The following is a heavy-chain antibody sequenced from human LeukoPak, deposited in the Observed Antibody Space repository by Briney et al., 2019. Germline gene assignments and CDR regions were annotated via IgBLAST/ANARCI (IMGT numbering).Heavy chain of an antibody. V-gene: IGHV3-74*01. Sequence: GGSLRLSCAASGFTFSSYWTHWVRQAPGKGLVWVSRIISDGSSRSYADSVKGRFTISRDSAENTLYLQMDSLRAEDTAVYYCARGSGSYQGDWGQGTLVTVSS. D-gene: IGHD3-10*01. CDR3: ARGSGSYQGD. CDR1: GFTFSSYW. J-gene: IGHJ4*02. CDR2: IISDGSSR.